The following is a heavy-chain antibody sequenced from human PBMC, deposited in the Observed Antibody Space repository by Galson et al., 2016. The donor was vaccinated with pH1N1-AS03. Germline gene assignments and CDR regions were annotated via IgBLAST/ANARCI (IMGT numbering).Heavy chain of an antibody. CDR3: AHRHGGNSHYFGY. V-gene: IGHV2-5*02. CDR1: GFSHSASGVA. Sequence: PALVKPTQTLTLTCTLSGFSHSASGVAVAWIRQPPGKALEWLALIYWDAYKRYSPSLRDKLTITKDSSTNQVVLTMTNMDPVDTATYYCAHRHGGNSHYFGYWGPGTLVTVSS. CDR2: IYWDAYK. J-gene: IGHJ4*02. D-gene: IGHD4-23*01.